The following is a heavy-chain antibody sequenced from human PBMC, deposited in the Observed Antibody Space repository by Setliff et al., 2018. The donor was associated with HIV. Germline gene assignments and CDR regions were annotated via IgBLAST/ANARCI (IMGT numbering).Heavy chain of an antibody. CDR2: IFYSGIT. J-gene: IGHJ3*02. CDR1: GGSFPSRSYY. V-gene: IGHV4-39*01. CDR3: ARSKTFYDFWGGYYTHGAFKI. D-gene: IGHD3-3*01. Sequence: LSLTCTVSGGSFPSRSYYWGWICQPPGKGLEWIGSIFYSGITYYNPSLKSRVTISVDTSKNQFSLNLTSVTAADTAVYYCARSKTFYDFWGGYYTHGAFKIWGLGTMVTVSS.